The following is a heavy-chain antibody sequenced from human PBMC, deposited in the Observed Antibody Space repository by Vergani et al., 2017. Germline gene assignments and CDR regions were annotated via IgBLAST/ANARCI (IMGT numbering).Heavy chain of an antibody. D-gene: IGHD2-2*01. CDR1: GGSISSGDSY. CDR3: ARAKLGNIVVVTAATDAFDI. CDR2: IYYSGST. Sequence: QVQLQESGPGLVKPSQTLSLTCSVSGGSISSGDSYWSWIRQHPGKGLEWIGYIYYSGSTYYNPSLKSRVSISVETSENQFSLKLSSVTAADTAVYFCARAKLGNIVVVTAATDAFDIWGQGTIVTVSS. V-gene: IGHV4-31*03. J-gene: IGHJ3*02.